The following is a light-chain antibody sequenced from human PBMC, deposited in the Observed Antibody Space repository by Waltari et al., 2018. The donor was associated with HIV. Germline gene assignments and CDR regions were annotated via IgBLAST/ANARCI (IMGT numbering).Light chain of an antibody. V-gene: IGLV1-47*01. CDR3: AVWDDSLGGAV. Sequence: QSVVTQPPSASGTPGQRVTIPCSGSGCNIGNYSVHWYQHFPGTAPKLLIYMNDQRPSGVPGRFSGSQSGTSASLAISGLQYDDEADYYCAVWDDSLGGAVFGGGTKLTVL. CDR1: GCNIGNYS. CDR2: MND. J-gene: IGLJ2*01.